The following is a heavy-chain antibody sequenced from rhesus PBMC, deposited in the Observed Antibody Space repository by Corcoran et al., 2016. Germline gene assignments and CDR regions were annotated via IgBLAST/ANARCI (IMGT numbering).Heavy chain of an antibody. Sequence: QVQLQESGPGLVKPSETLSLTCAVSGYSISSGYYWGWIRQPPGKGLEWIGRIYGRGGSNYLNPSLKSRVTLSVDTSTNQFSLKLGSVPAADTAVYYCARVGSSWSEWDTVGTEWYFDLWGPGTPITISS. V-gene: IGHV4S14*01. CDR3: ARVGSSWSEWDTVGTEWYFDL. D-gene: IGHD5-42*01. CDR1: GYSISSGYY. J-gene: IGHJ2*01. CDR2: IYGRGGSN.